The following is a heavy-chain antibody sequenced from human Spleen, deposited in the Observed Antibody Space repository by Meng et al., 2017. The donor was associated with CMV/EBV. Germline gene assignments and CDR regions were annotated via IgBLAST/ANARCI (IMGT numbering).Heavy chain of an antibody. V-gene: IGHV1-8*01. J-gene: IGHJ6*02. Sequence: ASVKVSCKASGYTFTSYDINWVRQATGQGLEWMGWMNPNSGNTGYAQKFQGRVTMTRNTSISTAYMELSSLRSEDTAVYYCARAYCSSTSCYALYHYYYYGMDVRGQGTTVTVSS. CDR3: ARAYCSSTSCYALYHYYYYGMDV. CDR1: GYTFTSYD. CDR2: MNPNSGNT. D-gene: IGHD2-2*01.